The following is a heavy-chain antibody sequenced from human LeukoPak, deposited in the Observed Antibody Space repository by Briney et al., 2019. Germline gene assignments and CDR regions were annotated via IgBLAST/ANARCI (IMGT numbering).Heavy chain of an antibody. CDR1: GFTFSSYS. Sequence: GGSLRLSCAASGFTFSSYSMNWVRQAPGKGLEWVSYISSSSSTIYYADSVKGRFTISRDNAKNTLYLQMNSLRAEDTAVYYCARDGYSFGHDFDYWGQGTLVTVSS. J-gene: IGHJ4*02. D-gene: IGHD5-18*01. CDR3: ARDGYSFGHDFDY. CDR2: ISSSSSTI. V-gene: IGHV3-48*04.